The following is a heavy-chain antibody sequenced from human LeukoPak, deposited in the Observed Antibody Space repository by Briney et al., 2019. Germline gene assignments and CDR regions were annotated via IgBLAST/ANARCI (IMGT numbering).Heavy chain of an antibody. D-gene: IGHD6-19*01. J-gene: IGHJ4*02. CDR2: IYPGDSDT. Sequence: GEPLKISCNGSGYRISSYWIACVHQMPGKGLEWMGSIYPGDSDTRYSPSFQGQVTISADKSITTAYLQWSSLKASDTAMYYCARAGYSSGWDQNLDYWGQGTLVTVSS. V-gene: IGHV5-51*07. CDR1: GYRISSYW. CDR3: ARAGYSSGWDQNLDY.